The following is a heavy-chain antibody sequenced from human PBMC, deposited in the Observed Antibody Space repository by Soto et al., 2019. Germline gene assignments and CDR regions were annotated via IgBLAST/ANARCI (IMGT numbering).Heavy chain of an antibody. CDR3: TTAVLDYGDYYYYGMDV. D-gene: IGHD4-17*01. Sequence: GGSLRLSCAASGFTFSNAWMSWVRQAPGKGLEWVGRIKSKTDGGTTDYAEPVKGRFTISRDDSKNTLYLQMNSLKTEDTAVYYCTTAVLDYGDYYYYGMDVWGQGTTVTVSS. J-gene: IGHJ6*02. CDR2: IKSKTDGGTT. V-gene: IGHV3-15*01. CDR1: GFTFSNAW.